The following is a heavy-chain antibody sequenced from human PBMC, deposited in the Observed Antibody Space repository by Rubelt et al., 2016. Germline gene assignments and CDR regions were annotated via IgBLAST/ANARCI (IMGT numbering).Heavy chain of an antibody. J-gene: IGHJ6*02. V-gene: IGHV1-58*01. CDR3: AADSGYGPSMDV. Sequence: QLVQSGAEVKKPGTSVKVSCKASGFTFTSSAVQWVRQARGQRLEWIGWIVVGSGNTNYAQKFQERVPITRDMSRSTGYVGRSSLRSGDTAVYFCAADSGYGPSMDVWGQGTTVTVSS. D-gene: IGHD5-12*01. CDR2: IVVGSGNT. CDR1: GFTFTSSA.